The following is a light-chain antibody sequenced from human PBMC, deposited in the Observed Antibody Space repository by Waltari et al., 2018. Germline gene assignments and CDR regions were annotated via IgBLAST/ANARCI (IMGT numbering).Light chain of an antibody. J-gene: IGLJ2*01. V-gene: IGLV2-8*01. CDR3: SSYAGTNNVV. Sequence: QSALTQPPSASGSPGQSVTISCTATSSDVGGFNYVSWYQQHPGKAPKLVIYEVSKRPSGVPDRFSGSKSGNTASLTVSGLQAEDEGDYYCSSYAGTNNVVFGGGTKLTVL. CDR2: EVS. CDR1: SSDVGGFNY.